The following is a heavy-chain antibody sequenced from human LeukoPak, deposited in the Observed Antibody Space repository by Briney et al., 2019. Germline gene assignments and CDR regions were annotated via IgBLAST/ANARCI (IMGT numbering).Heavy chain of an antibody. CDR3: AKEPSTAPYYYYGMGV. V-gene: IGHV3-30*18. CDR1: GFTFSSYG. J-gene: IGHJ6*02. Sequence: GGSLRLSCAASGFTFSSYGMHWVRQAPGKGLEWVAVISYDGSNKYYADSVKGRFTISRGNSKNTLYLQMNSLRAEDTAVYYCAKEPSTAPYYYYGMGVWGQGTTVTVSS. CDR2: ISYDGSNK.